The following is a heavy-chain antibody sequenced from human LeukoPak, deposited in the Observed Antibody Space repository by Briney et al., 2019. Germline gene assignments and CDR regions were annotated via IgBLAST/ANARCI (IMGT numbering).Heavy chain of an antibody. J-gene: IGHJ5*02. V-gene: IGHV4-61*02. CDR1: GGSISSGSHY. CDR3: VRDGGPNWFDP. D-gene: IGHD3-16*01. Sequence: SETLSLTCTVSGGSISSGSHYWSWIRQPAGKGLEWIGRIYTSGSTKYNPSLKSRVTISVDTSKNQFSLKLSPVTAADTAVYYCVRDGGPNWFDPWGQGTLVTVSS. CDR2: IYTSGST.